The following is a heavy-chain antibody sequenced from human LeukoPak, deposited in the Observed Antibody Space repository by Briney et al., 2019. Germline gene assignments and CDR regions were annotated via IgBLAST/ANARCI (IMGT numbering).Heavy chain of an antibody. CDR3: ARSPGGYSSSSWGDHYYYYYMDV. D-gene: IGHD6-6*01. CDR1: GFSFSSYS. Sequence: GGSLRLSCAASGFSFSSYSMNWVRQAPGKGLEWVSSITTSSSYIYYADSVKGRFTISRDNAKNSLFLQMNSLRAEDTAVYYCARSPGGYSSSSWGDHYYYYYMDVWGKGTTVTVSS. J-gene: IGHJ6*03. V-gene: IGHV3-21*01. CDR2: ITTSSSYI.